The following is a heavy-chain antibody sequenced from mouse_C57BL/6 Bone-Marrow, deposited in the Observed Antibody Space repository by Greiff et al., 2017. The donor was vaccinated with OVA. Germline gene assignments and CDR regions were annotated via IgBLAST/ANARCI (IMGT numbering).Heavy chain of an antibody. V-gene: IGHV5-6*01. CDR2: ISSGGSYT. CDR1: GFTFSSYG. CDR3: ARLHYAMDY. J-gene: IGHJ4*01. Sequence: EVKLVESGGDLVKPGGSLKLSCAASGFTFSSYGMSWVRQTPEKRLEWVATISSGGSYTYYPDSVKGRFTISRDNAKNTLYLQMSSLKSEDTAMYYCARLHYAMDYWGQGTSVTVSS.